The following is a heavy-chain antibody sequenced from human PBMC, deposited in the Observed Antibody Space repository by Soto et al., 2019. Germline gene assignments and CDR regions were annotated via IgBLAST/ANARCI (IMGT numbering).Heavy chain of an antibody. J-gene: IGHJ6*02. Sequence: PGGSLRLSCAASGFTSSNYPMTWVRQAPGKGLEWVSAIGTAGDTYYPGSVKGRFTISRENAKNSLYLQMNSLRAGDTAVYYCARDGRFYYDSSGSVVFSSGMDAWGQGTTVTVSS. CDR3: ARDGRFYYDSSGSVVFSSGMDA. V-gene: IGHV3-13*01. D-gene: IGHD3-22*01. CDR2: IGTAGDT. CDR1: GFTSSNYP.